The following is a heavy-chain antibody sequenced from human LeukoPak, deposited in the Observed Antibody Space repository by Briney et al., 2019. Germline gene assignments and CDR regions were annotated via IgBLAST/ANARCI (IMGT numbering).Heavy chain of an antibody. Sequence: GESLKVSCKASGYSFTNYWIGWVRQAPGKGLEWVAVISYDGSNKYYADSVKGRFTISRDNSKNTLYLQMNSLRAEDTAVYYCARSMLPWTNEDYWGQGTLVTVSS. CDR1: GYSFTNYW. D-gene: IGHD3-10*02. V-gene: IGHV3-30*19. J-gene: IGHJ4*02. CDR2: ISYDGSNK. CDR3: ARSMLPWTNEDY.